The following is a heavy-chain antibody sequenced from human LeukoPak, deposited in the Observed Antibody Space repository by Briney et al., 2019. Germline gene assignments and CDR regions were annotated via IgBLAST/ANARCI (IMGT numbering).Heavy chain of an antibody. J-gene: IGHJ4*02. D-gene: IGHD1-26*01. Sequence: SETLSLTCAVYGGSFSGYYWSWIRQPPGKGLEWIGEINHSGSTNYNPSLKSRVTISVDTSKNQFSLKLSSVTAADMAVYYCARALLLSGFDYWGQGTLVTVSS. CDR2: INHSGST. CDR3: ARALLLSGFDY. CDR1: GGSFSGYY. V-gene: IGHV4-34*01.